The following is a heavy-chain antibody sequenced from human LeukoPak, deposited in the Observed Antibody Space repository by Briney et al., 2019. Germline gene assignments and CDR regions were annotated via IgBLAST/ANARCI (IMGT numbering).Heavy chain of an antibody. V-gene: IGHV4-4*07. Sequence: PSETLSLTCTVCGGSISSFYWRWIRQPAGKGVEWIGRIYTSGSTNYNPSLKRRVTMSVDTSKNQCSLKLSSVTAADTAVYYCARDVVAAAGTWDYWGQGTLVTVSS. D-gene: IGHD6-13*01. CDR1: GGSISSFY. CDR3: ARDVVAAAGTWDY. J-gene: IGHJ4*02. CDR2: IYTSGST.